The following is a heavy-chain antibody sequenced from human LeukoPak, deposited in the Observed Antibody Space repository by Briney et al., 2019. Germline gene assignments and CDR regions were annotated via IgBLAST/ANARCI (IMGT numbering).Heavy chain of an antibody. V-gene: IGHV3-33*01. CDR3: ARDDGSYGVDY. D-gene: IGHD1-26*01. Sequence: GESLKISCAASGFTFSSYGMHWVRQAPGNGLEWVAVIWYDGSNKYYADSVKGRFTISRDNSKNTLYLQMNSLRAEDTAVYYCARDDGSYGVDYWGQGTLVTVSS. J-gene: IGHJ4*02. CDR2: IWYDGSNK. CDR1: GFTFSSYG.